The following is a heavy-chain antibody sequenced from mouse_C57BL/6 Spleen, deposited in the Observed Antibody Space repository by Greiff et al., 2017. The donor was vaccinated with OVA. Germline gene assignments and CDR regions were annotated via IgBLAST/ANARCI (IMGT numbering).Heavy chain of an antibody. J-gene: IGHJ1*03. CDR3: AREGRKGYFDV. CDR2: IHPNSGST. Sequence: QVQLKQPGAELVKPGASVKLSCKASGYTFTSYWMHWVKQRPGQGLEWIGMIHPNSGSTNYNEKFKSKATLTVDKSSSTAYMQLSSLTSEDSAVYYCAREGRKGYFDVWGTGTTVTVSS. V-gene: IGHV1-64*01. D-gene: IGHD3-3*01. CDR1: GYTFTSYW.